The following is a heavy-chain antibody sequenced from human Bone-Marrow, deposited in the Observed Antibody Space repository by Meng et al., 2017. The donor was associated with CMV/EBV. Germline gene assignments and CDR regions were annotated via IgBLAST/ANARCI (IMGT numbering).Heavy chain of an antibody. CDR1: GFTFSGSA. J-gene: IGHJ4*01. CDR3: TTDPLGSYGAVDY. V-gene: IGHV3-15*01. CDR2: IRSKTDGGTT. D-gene: IGHD1-26*01. Sequence: GGSLRLSCAASGFTFSGSAMHWVRQASGKGLEWVGRIRSKTDGGTTDYAVPVKGRFTISRDDSKTTLYLQMNSLKTEDTAVYYCTTDPLGSYGAVDYWGHGTLVTVSS.